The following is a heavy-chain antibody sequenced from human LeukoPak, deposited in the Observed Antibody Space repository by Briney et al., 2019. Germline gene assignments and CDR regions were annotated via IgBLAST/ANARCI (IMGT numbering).Heavy chain of an antibody. Sequence: GGSLRLSCAASGFTFSSYGMHWVRQAPGRGLEWVAVIWYDGSNKYYGDSVKGRFTISRDNSKNTLYLQMNSLRAEDTAVYYCARAPGGYCTSTSCYPSYSFDYWGQGTLVTVSS. CDR3: ARAPGGYCTSTSCYPSYSFDY. CDR2: IWYDGSNK. D-gene: IGHD2-2*01. J-gene: IGHJ4*02. CDR1: GFTFSSYG. V-gene: IGHV3-33*01.